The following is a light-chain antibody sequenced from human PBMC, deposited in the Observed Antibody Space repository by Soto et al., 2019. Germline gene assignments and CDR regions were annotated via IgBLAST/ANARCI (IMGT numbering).Light chain of an antibody. CDR1: QSVSSY. J-gene: IGKJ1*01. CDR2: DAS. CDR3: QQRSNWPWT. V-gene: IGKV3-11*01. Sequence: EVVLTKSHAPLSLSPGERATLSCRARQSVSSYLAWYQQKPGQAPRLLIYDASNRATGIPARFSGSGSGTDFTLTISSLEPEDFAVYYCQQRSNWPWTFGQGSKVDI.